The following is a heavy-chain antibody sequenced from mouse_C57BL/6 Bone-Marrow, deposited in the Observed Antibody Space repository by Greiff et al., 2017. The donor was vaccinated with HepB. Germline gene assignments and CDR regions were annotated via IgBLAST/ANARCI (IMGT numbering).Heavy chain of an antibody. Sequence: VQLKESGPGLAKPSQTLSLTCSITGYSITSDYWNWIRKFPGNKLEYMGYISYSGSTYYNPSLKSRISITRDTSKNQYYLQLNSVTTEDTATYYCARYGDYYGSSYVGAMDYWGQGTSVTVSS. J-gene: IGHJ4*01. D-gene: IGHD1-1*01. CDR1: GYSITSDY. CDR3: ARYGDYYGSSYVGAMDY. CDR2: ISYSGST. V-gene: IGHV3-8*01.